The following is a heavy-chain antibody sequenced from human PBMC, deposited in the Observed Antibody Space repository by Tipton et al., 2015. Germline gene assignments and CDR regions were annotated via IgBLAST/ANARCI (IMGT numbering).Heavy chain of an antibody. CDR3: AREVWYYDSSGYDY. J-gene: IGHJ4*02. D-gene: IGHD3-22*01. CDR2: IHHGGST. V-gene: IGHV4-4*02. CDR1: GDSISSLNW. Sequence: TLSLTCSVSGDSISSLNWWTWVRQPPGKGLEWIGEIHHGGSTNYNPSLKSRVTMSVDTSKNQFSLHLSSVTAADTAVYYCAREVWYYDSSGYDYWGQGTLVTVSS.